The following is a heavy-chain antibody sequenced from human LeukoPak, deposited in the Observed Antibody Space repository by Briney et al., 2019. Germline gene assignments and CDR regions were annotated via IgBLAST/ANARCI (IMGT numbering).Heavy chain of an antibody. CDR1: GYTLTELS. J-gene: IGHJ3*02. D-gene: IGHD3-10*01. CDR3: ARQSMVRGVFRPDDAFDI. Sequence: ASVKVSCKVSGYTLTELSMHWVRQAPGKGLEWMGGFDPEDGETIYAQKFQGRVTMTEDTSTDTAYMELSSLRSEDTAVYYCARQSMVRGVFRPDDAFDIWGQGTVVTVSS. V-gene: IGHV1-24*01. CDR2: FDPEDGET.